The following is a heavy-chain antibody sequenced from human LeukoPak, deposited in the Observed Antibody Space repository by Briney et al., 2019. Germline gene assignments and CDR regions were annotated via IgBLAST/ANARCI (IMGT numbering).Heavy chain of an antibody. CDR2: IYPRDGST. CDR3: ARDQEGFDY. Sequence: SVKVSCKASGYTFTSNYIHWVRQAPGQGLEWMGMIYPRDGSTSYAQKFQGRVTVTRDTSTSTVHMELSGLRSEDTAEYYCARDQEGFDYWGQGTLVTVSS. J-gene: IGHJ4*02. CDR1: GYTFTSNY. V-gene: IGHV1-46*01.